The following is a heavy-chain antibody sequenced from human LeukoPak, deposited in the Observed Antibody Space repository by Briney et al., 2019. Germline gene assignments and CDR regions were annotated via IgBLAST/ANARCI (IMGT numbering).Heavy chain of an antibody. V-gene: IGHV3-33*01. CDR1: GFTFSSYG. CDR2: IWYDGSNK. Sequence: GGSLRLSCAASGFTFSSYGMHWVRQAPGKGLEWVAVIWYDGSNKYYADSVKGRFTISRDNSKNTLYLQMNSLRAEDTAVYYCARESGYKGTIHYYYGMDVWGKGTTVTVSS. D-gene: IGHD1-7*01. J-gene: IGHJ6*04. CDR3: ARESGYKGTIHYYYGMDV.